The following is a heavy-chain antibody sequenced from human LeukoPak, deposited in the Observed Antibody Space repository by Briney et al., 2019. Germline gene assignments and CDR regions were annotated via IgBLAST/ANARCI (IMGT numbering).Heavy chain of an antibody. CDR3: ARTYTTDYCEPNCDY. CDR2: ISAYNGNT. J-gene: IGHJ4*02. D-gene: IGHD4-17*01. V-gene: IGHV1-18*01. CDR1: GYTFTSYG. Sequence: ASVKVSCKASGYTFTSYGISWVRQAPGQGLEWMGWISAYNGNTNYAQKLQGRVTMTTDTSTSTAYMELRSLRSDDTAVYYYARTYTTDYCEPNCDYWDQGTLVTVSS.